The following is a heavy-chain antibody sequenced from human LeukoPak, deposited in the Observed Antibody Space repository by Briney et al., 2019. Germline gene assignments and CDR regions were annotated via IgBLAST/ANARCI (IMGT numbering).Heavy chain of an antibody. CDR3: ARAPHWAAAEYHFDY. V-gene: IGHV1-2*02. CDR1: GYTFTGYY. J-gene: IGHJ4*02. Sequence: GASVKVSCKASGYTFTGYYMHWVRQAPGQGLEWMGWINPNSGGTNYAQKFQGRVTMTRDTSISTAYMELSRLRSDDTAVYYCARAPHWAAAEYHFDYWGQGTLVTVSS. D-gene: IGHD2-15*01. CDR2: INPNSGGT.